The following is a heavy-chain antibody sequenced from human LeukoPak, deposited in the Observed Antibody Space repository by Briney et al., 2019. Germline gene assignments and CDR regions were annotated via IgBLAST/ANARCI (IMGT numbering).Heavy chain of an antibody. CDR1: GYTFTSYY. D-gene: IGHD3-10*01. J-gene: IGHJ5*02. Sequence: ASVKVSCKASGYTFTSYYMHWVRQAPGQGLEWMGIIDPSGGSTSYAQKFQGRVTMTRDTSTSTVYMELSSLRSEDTAVYYCARARGSLAFDPWGQGTLVTVSS. V-gene: IGHV1-46*01. CDR2: IDPSGGST. CDR3: ARARGSLAFDP.